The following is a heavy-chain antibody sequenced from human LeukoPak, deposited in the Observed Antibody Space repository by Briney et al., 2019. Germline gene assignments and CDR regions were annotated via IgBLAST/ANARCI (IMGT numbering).Heavy chain of an antibody. CDR3: ASRHYYDSSGYYARRNDAFDI. CDR1: GGTFSSYA. J-gene: IGHJ3*02. Sequence: SVKVSCKASGGTFSSYAIRWVRQAPGQGLEWMGRIIPILGIANYAQKFQGRVTTTADKSTSTAYMELSSLRSEDTAVYYCASRHYYDSSGYYARRNDAFDIWGQGTMVSVSS. CDR2: IIPILGIA. D-gene: IGHD3-22*01. V-gene: IGHV1-69*04.